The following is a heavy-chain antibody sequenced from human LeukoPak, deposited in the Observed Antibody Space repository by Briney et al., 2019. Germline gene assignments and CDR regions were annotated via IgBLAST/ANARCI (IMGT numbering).Heavy chain of an antibody. V-gene: IGHV1-18*01. CDR1: GYTFTSYG. J-gene: IGHJ4*02. Sequence: ASVKVSCKAVGYTFTSYGISWVRQAPGQGLEWMGWISAYNGNTNYAQKLQGRVTMTTDTSTSTAYMELRSLRSDDTAVYYCARDQYYYGSGSYNYWGQGTLVTVSS. CDR2: ISAYNGNT. CDR3: ARDQYYYGSGSYNY. D-gene: IGHD3-10*01.